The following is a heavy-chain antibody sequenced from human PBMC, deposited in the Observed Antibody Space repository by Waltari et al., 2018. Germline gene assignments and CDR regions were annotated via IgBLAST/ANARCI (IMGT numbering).Heavy chain of an antibody. J-gene: IGHJ4*02. V-gene: IGHV3-7*01. D-gene: IGHD4-17*01. CDR2: IKQDGSEK. Sequence: EVRLVDAGGGWVQPGGSLSLSCAASEVTSSNYWMSWVRQAPGKGLEWVANIKQDGSEKYHVDSVKGRFTISRDNAKNSLYLQMNSLRGEDTAMYYCAREATVTAADFDYWGQGTLVTVSS. CDR1: EVTSSNYW. CDR3: AREATVTAADFDY.